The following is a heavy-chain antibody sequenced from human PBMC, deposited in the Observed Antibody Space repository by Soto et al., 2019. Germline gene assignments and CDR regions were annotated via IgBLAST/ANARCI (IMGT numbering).Heavy chain of an antibody. CDR3: ARDQVVVVPAAAIGMDV. V-gene: IGHV3-33*01. J-gene: IGHJ6*02. CDR1: GFTFSSYG. Sequence: GGSLRLSCAASGFTFSSYGMHWVRQAPGKGLEWVAVIWYDGSNKYYADSVKGRFTISRDNSKNTLYLQVNSLRAEDTAVYYCARDQVVVVPAAAIGMDVWGQGTTVTVSS. D-gene: IGHD2-2*01. CDR2: IWYDGSNK.